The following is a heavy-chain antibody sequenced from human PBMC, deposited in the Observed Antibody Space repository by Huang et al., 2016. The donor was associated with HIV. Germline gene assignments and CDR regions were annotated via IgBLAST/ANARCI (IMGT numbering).Heavy chain of an antibody. Sequence: EVQLVESGGGLVKPGGSLRLSCVASGFAFTNFAMNWVRQGPGKWVECVYAIGSRISYIYYADSVKGRFTSSRYDAKTSLYLQMNSLRAEDTAVYYCARPQGDKVRGIIRSYYYYYGMDVWGRGTTVTVSS. CDR2: IGSRISYI. V-gene: IGHV3-21*06. D-gene: IGHD3-10*01. J-gene: IGHJ6*02. CDR1: GFAFTNFA. CDR3: ARPQGDKVRGIIRSYYYYYGMDV.